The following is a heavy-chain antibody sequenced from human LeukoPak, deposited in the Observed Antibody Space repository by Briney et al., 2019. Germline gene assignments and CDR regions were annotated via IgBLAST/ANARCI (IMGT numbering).Heavy chain of an antibody. CDR1: GYTFTSYY. CDR3: ARDGGYSSSWYDYYYYMDV. CDR2: INPSGGST. Sequence: GSVKVSCKASGYTFTSYYMHWVRQAPGQGLEWMGIINPSGGSTSYAHKFQCRVTMTRDPSTSTVYMEQSSQRSEDTAVYYCARDGGYSSSWYDYYYYMDVWGKGTTVTVSS. D-gene: IGHD6-13*01. J-gene: IGHJ6*03. V-gene: IGHV1-46*01.